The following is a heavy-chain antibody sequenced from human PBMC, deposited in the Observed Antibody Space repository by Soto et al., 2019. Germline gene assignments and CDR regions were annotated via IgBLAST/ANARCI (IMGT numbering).Heavy chain of an antibody. V-gene: IGHV4-4*07. CDR2: IYTSGST. Sequence: LSLTCTVSGGSISSYYWSWIRQPAGKGLEWIGRIYTSGSTNYNPSLKSRVTMSVDTSKNQFSLKLSSVTAADTAVYYCARVRRLYYDSSGYSQAFDYWGQGTLVTVSS. D-gene: IGHD3-22*01. CDR1: GGSISSYY. J-gene: IGHJ4*02. CDR3: ARVRRLYYDSSGYSQAFDY.